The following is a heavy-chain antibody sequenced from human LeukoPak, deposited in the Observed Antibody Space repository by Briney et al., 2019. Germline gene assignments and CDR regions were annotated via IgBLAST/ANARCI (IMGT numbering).Heavy chain of an antibody. CDR1: GFTFSSYE. J-gene: IGHJ4*02. Sequence: GGSLRLSCSASGFTFSSYEMNWVRQAPGKGLEWISYIPSSGSSTYYADSVKGRFTISRDNAKKSLYLQMNSLKTEDTAVYYCTRVKFPNYDSSGETFDYWGQGTLVTVSS. D-gene: IGHD3-22*01. CDR2: IPSSGSST. CDR3: TRVKFPNYDSSGETFDY. V-gene: IGHV3-48*03.